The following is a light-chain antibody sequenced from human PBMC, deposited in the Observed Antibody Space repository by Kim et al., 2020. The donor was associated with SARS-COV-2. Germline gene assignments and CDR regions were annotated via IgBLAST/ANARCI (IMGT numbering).Light chain of an antibody. J-gene: IGKJ5*01. CDR1: QNVGNN. CDR2: GAS. Sequence: RGDRAAISCRASQNVGNNVAWYRQRPGQPPRLLICGASTRATDIPARFSGSGSGTEFTLTITNLQSEDFALYYCKQYNNFPPSITYAQGTRLEIK. CDR3: KQYNNFPPSIT. V-gene: IGKV3D-15*01.